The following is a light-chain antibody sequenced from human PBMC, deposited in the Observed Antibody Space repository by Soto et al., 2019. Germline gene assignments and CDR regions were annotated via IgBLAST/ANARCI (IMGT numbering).Light chain of an antibody. Sequence: DIPMTQSPSTLSASVGDRVTITCRASQSISTWLAWFQQKPGKAPKLLIYRASFLETGIPSRFSGSGSGTEFTLTISSLQPDDFATYYCQQYDSYSWTFGQGTKVEIK. CDR3: QQYDSYSWT. J-gene: IGKJ1*01. V-gene: IGKV1-5*03. CDR1: QSISTW. CDR2: RAS.